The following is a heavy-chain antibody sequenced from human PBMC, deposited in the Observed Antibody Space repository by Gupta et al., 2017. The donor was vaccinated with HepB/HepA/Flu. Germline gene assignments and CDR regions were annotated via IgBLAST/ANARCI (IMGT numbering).Heavy chain of an antibody. CDR2: INPSDGGT. V-gene: IGHV1-2*04. Sequence: QVQLVQSGAQVKTPGATAKVFCRCSGYRFTDSYIHWVRQAPGQAFEWIGWINPSDGGTNYAPKCQGWVTMTRDTSTSATYMEISRLKSDDTAVYYCVREVAVVDGGGTWFDPWGQGTLVAVSS. J-gene: IGHJ5*02. CDR1: GYRFTDSY. D-gene: IGHD3-16*01. CDR3: VREVAVVDGGGTWFDP.